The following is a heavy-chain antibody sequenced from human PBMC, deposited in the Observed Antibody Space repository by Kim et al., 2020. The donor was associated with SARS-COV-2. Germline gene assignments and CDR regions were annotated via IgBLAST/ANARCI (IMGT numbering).Heavy chain of an antibody. V-gene: IGHV4-31*03. D-gene: IGHD3-22*01. J-gene: IGHJ3*02. CDR3: ARALSITMIVVVINAFDI. Sequence: SETLSLTCTVSGGSISSGGYYWSWIRQHPGKGLEWIGYIYYSGSTYYNPSLKSRVTISVDTSKNQFSLKLSSVTAADTAVYYGARALSITMIVVVINAFDIWGQGTMVTVSS. CDR1: GGSISSGGYY. CDR2: IYYSGST.